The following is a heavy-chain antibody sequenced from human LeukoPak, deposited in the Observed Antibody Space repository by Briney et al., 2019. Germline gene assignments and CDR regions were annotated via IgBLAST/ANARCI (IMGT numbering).Heavy chain of an antibody. CDR1: GFTFSSYS. CDR2: ISSSSSYI. J-gene: IGHJ6*03. CDR3: ARDDYYGSGSYYNRYYYYYMDV. D-gene: IGHD3-10*01. Sequence: GGSLRLSCAASGFTFSSYSMNWVRQAPGKGLEWVSSISSSSSYIYYADSVKGRFTISRDNAKNSLYLQMNSLRAEDTAVYYCARDDYYGSGSYYNRYYYYYMDVWGKGTTVTVSS. V-gene: IGHV3-21*01.